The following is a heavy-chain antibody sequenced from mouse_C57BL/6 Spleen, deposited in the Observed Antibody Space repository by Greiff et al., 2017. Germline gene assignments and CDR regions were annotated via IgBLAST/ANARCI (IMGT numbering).Heavy chain of an antibody. D-gene: IGHD1-3*01. J-gene: IGHJ4*01. CDR1: GYTFTSYW. Sequence: QVQLQQSGAELVKPGASVKLSCKASGYTFTSYWMHWVKQRPGQGLEWIGMIHPNSGNTNYNEKFKSKATLTVDKSSSTAYMQLSSLTSEDSAVYYCARDGTRNYAMDYWGQGTSVTVSS. CDR2: IHPNSGNT. CDR3: ARDGTRNYAMDY. V-gene: IGHV1-64*01.